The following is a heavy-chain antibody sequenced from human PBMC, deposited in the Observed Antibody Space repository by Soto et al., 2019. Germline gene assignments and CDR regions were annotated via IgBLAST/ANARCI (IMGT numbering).Heavy chain of an antibody. CDR2: ISGSGGST. V-gene: IGHV3-23*01. J-gene: IGHJ5*02. Sequence: GSLLLSCTASGFTFSSYAMSWVRQAPGKGLEWVSAISGSGGSTYYADSVKGRFTISRDNSKNTLYLQMNSLRAEDTAVYYCEKDNSSSWKRGWFDPWGQGTLVTVSS. D-gene: IGHD6-13*01. CDR1: GFTFSSYA. CDR3: EKDNSSSWKRGWFDP.